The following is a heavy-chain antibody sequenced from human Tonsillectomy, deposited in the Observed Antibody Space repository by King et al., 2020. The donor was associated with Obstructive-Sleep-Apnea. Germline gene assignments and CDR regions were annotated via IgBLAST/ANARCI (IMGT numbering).Heavy chain of an antibody. CDR2: INPNSGGT. J-gene: IGHJ4*02. D-gene: IGHD1-26*01. CDR1: GYTFTGYY. V-gene: IGHV1-2*02. Sequence: VQLVESGAEVKKPGASVKVSCKASGYTFTGYYMHWVRQAPGQGLEWMGWINPNSGGTNYAQKFQGSVTMTRDTSISTAYMELSRLRSDDTAVYYCARGRRAAGYSGHISPDYWGQGTLVTVSS. CDR3: ARGRRAAGYSGHISPDY.